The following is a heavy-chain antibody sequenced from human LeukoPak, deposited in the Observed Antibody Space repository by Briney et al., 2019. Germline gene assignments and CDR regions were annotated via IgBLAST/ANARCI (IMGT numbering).Heavy chain of an antibody. CDR3: PREHLLYGFDP. V-gene: IGHV4-4*07. J-gene: IGHJ5*02. D-gene: IGHD3-10*01. Sequence: KTSETLSLTCTVSGGSISSYYWSWIRQPAGKGLEWSGHMYTRGSTNYNPSLKGRVTLSMDTSKNQFSLKLSSVTAADTAVYYCPREHLLYGFDPWGQGTLVTVSS. CDR1: GGSISSYY. CDR2: MYTRGST.